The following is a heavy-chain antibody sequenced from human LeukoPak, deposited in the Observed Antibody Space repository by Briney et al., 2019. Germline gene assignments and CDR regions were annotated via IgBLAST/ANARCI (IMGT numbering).Heavy chain of an antibody. CDR1: GFTFDDYG. J-gene: IGHJ4*02. CDR3: ARGPLQTIPTSKIVVYYYPFDY. CDR2: INWNGGSR. D-gene: IGHD3-22*01. V-gene: IGHV3-20*04. Sequence: GGSLRLSCAASGFTFDDYGMSWVRQAPGKGLEWVSGINWNGGSRGYADCVKGRFTISRDNAKNSLYLQMNSLRAEDTAFYYCARGPLQTIPTSKIVVYYYPFDYWGQGTLVTVSS.